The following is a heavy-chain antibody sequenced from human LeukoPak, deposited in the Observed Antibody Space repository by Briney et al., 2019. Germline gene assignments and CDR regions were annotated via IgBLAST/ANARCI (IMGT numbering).Heavy chain of an antibody. CDR1: GFTVSSNY. J-gene: IGHJ4*02. CDR2: IYSGGST. D-gene: IGHD3-22*01. CDR3: ARTDSSGYYYFLDY. Sequence: GGSLRLSCAASGFTVSSNYMSWVRQAPGKGLEWVSVIYSGGSTYYADSVKGRFTISRHNSKNTLYLQMNSLRAEDMAVYYCARTDSSGYYYFLDYWGQGTLVTVSS. V-gene: IGHV3-53*04.